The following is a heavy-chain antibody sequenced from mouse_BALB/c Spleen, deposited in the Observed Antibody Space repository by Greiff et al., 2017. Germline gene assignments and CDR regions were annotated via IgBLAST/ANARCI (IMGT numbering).Heavy chain of an antibody. CDR3: ARWGMTTNFDD. Sequence: VQLKESGAELVKPGASVKLSCTASGFNIKDTYMHWVKQRPEQGLEWIGRIDPANGNTKYDPKFQGKATITADTSSNTAYLQLSSLTSEDTAVYYCARWGMTTNFDDWGQGTTLTVSS. V-gene: IGHV14-3*02. D-gene: IGHD2-10*02. CDR2: IDPANGNT. J-gene: IGHJ2*01. CDR1: GFNIKDTY.